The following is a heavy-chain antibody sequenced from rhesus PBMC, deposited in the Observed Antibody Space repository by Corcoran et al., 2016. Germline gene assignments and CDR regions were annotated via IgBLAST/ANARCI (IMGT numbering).Heavy chain of an antibody. D-gene: IGHD1-26*01. J-gene: IGHJ4*01. CDR1: GFTFSSYW. CDR3: AKRGATEGGIDY. CDR2: ISSDGSST. V-gene: IGHV3S25*01. Sequence: EVQLVESGGDLVQPGGSLRLSCAASGFTFSSYWMYWVRQAPGKGLEWVSRISSDGSSTYYADSVKGRFTNSRDNSKNTLSLQMNSLRAEDTAVYYCAKRGATEGGIDYWGQGVLVTVSS.